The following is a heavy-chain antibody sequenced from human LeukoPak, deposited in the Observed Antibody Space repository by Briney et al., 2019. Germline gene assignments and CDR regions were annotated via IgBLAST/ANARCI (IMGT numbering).Heavy chain of an antibody. Sequence: ASVTVSCKASGYTFTSYDINWVRQATGQGLEWMGWMNPNSGNSGYAQKFQGRVTMTRNTSISTAYMELSSLRSEDTAVYYCARGAGRVYCSGGSCLYYWGQGTLVTVSS. J-gene: IGHJ4*02. D-gene: IGHD2-15*01. CDR2: MNPNSGNS. V-gene: IGHV1-8*01. CDR3: ARGAGRVYCSGGSCLYY. CDR1: GYTFTSYD.